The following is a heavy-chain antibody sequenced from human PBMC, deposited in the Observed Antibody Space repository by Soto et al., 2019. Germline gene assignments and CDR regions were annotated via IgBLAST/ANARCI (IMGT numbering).Heavy chain of an antibody. CDR2: ISYGGGNK. J-gene: IGHJ5*02. CDR1: GFTFTTSA. D-gene: IGHD1-26*01. V-gene: IGHV3-30-3*01. CDR3: ARHQVSGVWEIDL. Sequence: QVQLVESGGGVVQPGRSLRLSCAASGFTFTTSAMHWVRQAPGKGLEWVAVISYGGGNKYYGDSVKGRFTISRDNSKSTLYLQMNSLRAGDTAVYYCARHQVSGVWEIDLWGQGTLVTVSS.